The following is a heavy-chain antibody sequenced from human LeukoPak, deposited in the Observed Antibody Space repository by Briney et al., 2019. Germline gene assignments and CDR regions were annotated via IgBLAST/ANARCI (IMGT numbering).Heavy chain of an antibody. D-gene: IGHD2-2*01. J-gene: IGHJ6*02. CDR3: ARGLVVVVPAATEGYYYGMDV. CDR1: GGSFSGYY. Sequence: SETLSLTCAVYGGSFSGYYWSWIRQPPGKGLEWIGEINHSGSTNYNPSLKSRVTISVDTSKNQFSLKLSSVTAADTAVYYCARGLVVVVPAATEGYYYGMDVWGQGTTVTVSS. CDR2: INHSGST. V-gene: IGHV4-34*01.